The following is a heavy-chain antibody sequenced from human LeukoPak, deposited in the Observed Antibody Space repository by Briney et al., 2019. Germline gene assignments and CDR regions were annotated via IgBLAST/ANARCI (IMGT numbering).Heavy chain of an antibody. Sequence: PSETLSLTCTVSGASISNYYWNWIRQPPGKGLEWIAYIYYSGSTNYNPSLKSRVTISVDTSKNLFSLKLSSVTAADTAVYYCARDPDNSSGFSHFDYWGQGTLVTVSS. D-gene: IGHD6-19*01. CDR1: GASISNYY. CDR2: IYYSGST. V-gene: IGHV4-59*01. CDR3: ARDPDNSSGFSHFDY. J-gene: IGHJ4*02.